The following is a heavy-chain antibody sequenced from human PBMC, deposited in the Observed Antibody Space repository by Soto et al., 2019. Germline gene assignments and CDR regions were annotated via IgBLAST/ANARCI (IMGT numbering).Heavy chain of an antibody. CDR3: ARTSIFGVVLNAFDI. V-gene: IGHV4-31*03. D-gene: IGHD3-3*01. CDR2: ISYSGST. Sequence: SETLSLTCTVSGGSFSGGGYYWSWIRQHPGKCLEWMGYISYSGSTKYKPSLQSRITISVETSKNQFSLRLTSVTAADTAIYFCARTSIFGVVLNAFDIWGQGTLVTVS. J-gene: IGHJ3*02. CDR1: GGSFSGGGYY.